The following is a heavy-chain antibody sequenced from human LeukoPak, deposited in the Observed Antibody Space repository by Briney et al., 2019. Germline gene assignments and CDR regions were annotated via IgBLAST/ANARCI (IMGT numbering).Heavy chain of an antibody. J-gene: IGHJ3*02. CDR1: GGTFSSYA. Sequence: SVTVSCKASGGTFSSYAISWVRQAPGQGLEWMGGIIPIFGTANYAQKFQGRVTITADKSTSTAYMELSSLRSEDTAVYYCARDLVMAKAFDIWGQGTMVTVSS. CDR3: ARDLVMAKAFDI. D-gene: IGHD3-22*01. V-gene: IGHV1-69*06. CDR2: IIPIFGTA.